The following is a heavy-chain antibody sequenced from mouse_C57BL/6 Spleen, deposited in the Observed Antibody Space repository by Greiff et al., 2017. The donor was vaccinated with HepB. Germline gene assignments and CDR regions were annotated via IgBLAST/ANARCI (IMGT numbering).Heavy chain of an antibody. J-gene: IGHJ4*01. Sequence: VQLQQPGAELVMPGASVKLSCKASGYTFTSYWMHWVKQRPGQGLEWIGEIDPSDSYTNYNQKFKGKSTFTVDKSSSTAYMQLSSLTSEDSAVYYCARGLRLYAMDYWGQGTSVTVSS. CDR3: ARGLRLYAMDY. CDR2: IDPSDSYT. D-gene: IGHD3-2*02. V-gene: IGHV1-69*01. CDR1: GYTFTSYW.